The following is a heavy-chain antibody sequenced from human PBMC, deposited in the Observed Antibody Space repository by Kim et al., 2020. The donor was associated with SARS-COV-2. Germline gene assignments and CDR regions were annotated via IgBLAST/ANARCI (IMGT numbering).Heavy chain of an antibody. J-gene: IGHJ4*02. V-gene: IGHV3-49*04. CDR1: GFTFGDYA. CDR2: IRSKAYGGTT. Sequence: GGSLRLSCTASGFTFGDYAMSWVRQAPGKGLEWVGFIRSKAYGGTTEYAASVKGRFTISRDDSKSIAYLQMNSLKTEDTAVYYCTRGDIVATIDYWGQGTLGTVSS. CDR3: TRGDIVATIDY. D-gene: IGHD5-12*01.